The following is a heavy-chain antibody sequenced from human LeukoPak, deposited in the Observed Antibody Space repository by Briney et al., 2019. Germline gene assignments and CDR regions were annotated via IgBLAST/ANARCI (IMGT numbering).Heavy chain of an antibody. Sequence: PGGSLRLSCAASGFTFNSHAMSWVRQAPGKGLEWVSGIVGSGGSSYYAESVRGRFTISRDNSKNTVYLQMNSLRDEDTAVYYCAKTTFGYSSGRSPGWPVDYWGQGTVVNVSS. CDR1: GFTFNSHA. CDR2: IVGSGGSS. J-gene: IGHJ4*02. D-gene: IGHD6-19*01. V-gene: IGHV3-23*01. CDR3: AKTTFGYSSGRSPGWPVDY.